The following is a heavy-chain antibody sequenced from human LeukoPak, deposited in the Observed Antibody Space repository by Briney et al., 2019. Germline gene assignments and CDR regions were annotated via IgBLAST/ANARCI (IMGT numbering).Heavy chain of an antibody. J-gene: IGHJ4*02. V-gene: IGHV4-39*07. CDR2: IYYSGST. Sequence: SETLSLTCTVSGGSISSSSYYWGWIRQPPGKGLEWIGSIYYSGSTYYNPSLKSRVTISVDTSKNQFSLKLSSVTAADTAVYYCARLGARKWELLPQTDYWGQGTLVTVSS. CDR1: GGSISSSSYY. D-gene: IGHD1-26*01. CDR3: ARLGARKWELLPQTDY.